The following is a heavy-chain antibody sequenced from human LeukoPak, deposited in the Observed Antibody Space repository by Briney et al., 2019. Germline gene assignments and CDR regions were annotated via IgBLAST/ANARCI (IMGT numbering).Heavy chain of an antibody. Sequence: GRSLRLSCAASGFTFSHYGMHWVRQAPGKGLEWVAVIWNDGTNRYYGDSVKGRFTISRDDSKNTVYLQMNGLRARDTAVYYCAKDAQRGFDYSNSLEYWGQGTLVTVSS. CDR3: AKDAQRGFDYSNSLEY. J-gene: IGHJ4*02. D-gene: IGHD4-11*01. CDR1: GFTFSHYG. CDR2: IWNDGTNR. V-gene: IGHV3-33*06.